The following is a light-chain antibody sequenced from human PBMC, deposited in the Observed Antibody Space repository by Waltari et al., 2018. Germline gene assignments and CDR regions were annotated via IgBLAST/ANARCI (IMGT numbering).Light chain of an antibody. CDR3: QECSNGLT. CDR1: QSVSTY. Sequence: EIVLPQSPATLSFSPGERATLSCRASQSVSTYLAWYQPKPGQAPRLLIYDASKRATGIPTRFSGSGSGTDFTLTISSLEPEDCAVYYCQECSNGLTFGGGTKVEIK. J-gene: IGKJ4*01. V-gene: IGKV3-11*01. CDR2: DAS.